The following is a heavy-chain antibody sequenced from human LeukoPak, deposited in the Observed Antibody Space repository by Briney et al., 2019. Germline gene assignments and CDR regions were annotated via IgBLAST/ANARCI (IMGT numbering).Heavy chain of an antibody. Sequence: GASVKVSCKASGYTFTSYYMHWVRQAPGQGLEWMGIINPSGGSTGYAQKFQGRVTMTRDTSTSTVYMELSSLRSEDTAVYYCARAGRSYDSSGYDHLFDYWGQGTLVTVSS. D-gene: IGHD3-22*01. CDR3: ARAGRSYDSSGYDHLFDY. CDR1: GYTFTSYY. CDR2: INPSGGST. V-gene: IGHV1-46*01. J-gene: IGHJ4*02.